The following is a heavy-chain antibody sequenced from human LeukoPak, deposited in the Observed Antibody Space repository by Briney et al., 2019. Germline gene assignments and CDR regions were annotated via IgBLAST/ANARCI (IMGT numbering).Heavy chain of an antibody. D-gene: IGHD6-13*01. CDR2: VYYIGTT. CDR1: GGSISSYF. CDR3: ARDQTSSWQLGDAFDI. Sequence: SETLSLTCTVSGGSISSYFWSWIRQSPGKGLEYIGYVYYIGTTNYNPSLNSRVTISIDTSKNQFFLRLSSVTAADTAVYYCARDQTSSWQLGDAFDIWGQGTMVTVSS. V-gene: IGHV4-59*13. J-gene: IGHJ3*02.